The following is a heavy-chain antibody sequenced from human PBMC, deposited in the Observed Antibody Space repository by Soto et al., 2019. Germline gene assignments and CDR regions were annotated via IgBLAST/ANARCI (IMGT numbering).Heavy chain of an antibody. CDR3: ARQGPVGYYDSSGYRSSLGYYSYYGMDV. Sequence: GESLKISCKGSGYSFTSYWIGWVRQMPGKGLEWMGIIYPGDSDTRYSPSFQGQVTISADKSISTAYLQWSSLKASDTAMYYCARQGPVGYYDSSGYRSSLGYYSYYGMDVWGQGNTLTVSS. CDR1: GYSFTSYW. CDR2: IYPGDSDT. J-gene: IGHJ6*02. D-gene: IGHD3-22*01. V-gene: IGHV5-51*01.